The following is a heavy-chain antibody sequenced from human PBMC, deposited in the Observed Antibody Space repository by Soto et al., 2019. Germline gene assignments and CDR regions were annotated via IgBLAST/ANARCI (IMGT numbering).Heavy chain of an antibody. CDR1: GGSISSYY. J-gene: IGHJ5*02. Sequence: SETLSLTCTVSGGSISSYYWSWIRQPPGKGLEWIGYIYYSGSTNYNPSLKSRVTISVDTSKNQFSLKLSSVTAADTAVYYCARSPYSSGWYWFDPWGQGTLVTVSS. CDR2: IYYSGST. CDR3: ARSPYSSGWYWFDP. V-gene: IGHV4-59*01. D-gene: IGHD6-19*01.